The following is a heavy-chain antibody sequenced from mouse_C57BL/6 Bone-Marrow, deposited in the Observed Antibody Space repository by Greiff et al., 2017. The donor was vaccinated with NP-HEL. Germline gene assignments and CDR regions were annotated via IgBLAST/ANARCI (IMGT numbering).Heavy chain of an antibody. D-gene: IGHD2-1*01. CDR2: ISGGGGNT. Sequence: EVQLVESGGGLVKPGGSLKLSCAASGFTFSSYTMSWVRQTPEKRLEWVATISGGGGNTYYPDSVKGRFTISRDNAKNTLYLQMSSLRSEDTALYYCARGEIYYGPWYFDVWGTGTTVTVSS. CDR3: ARGEIYYGPWYFDV. CDR1: GFTFSSYT. V-gene: IGHV5-9*01. J-gene: IGHJ1*03.